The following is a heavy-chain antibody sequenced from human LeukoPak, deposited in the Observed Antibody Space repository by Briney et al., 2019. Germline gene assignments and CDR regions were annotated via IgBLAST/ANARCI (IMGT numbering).Heavy chain of an antibody. Sequence: GGSLRLSCAASGFTVSSNYMSWIRQAPGKGLEWVSVIYSGGSTYYADSVKGRFTISRDNSKNTLYLQMNSLRAEDTAVYYCARARIVGATRAFDIWGQGTMVTVSS. J-gene: IGHJ3*02. CDR2: IYSGGST. CDR1: GFTVSSNY. V-gene: IGHV3-53*01. D-gene: IGHD1-26*01. CDR3: ARARIVGATRAFDI.